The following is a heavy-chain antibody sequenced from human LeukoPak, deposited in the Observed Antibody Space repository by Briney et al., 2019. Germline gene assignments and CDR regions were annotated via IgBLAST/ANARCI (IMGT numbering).Heavy chain of an antibody. CDR1: GFTFSSHS. CDR3: ARTMTTVTPPDY. Sequence: GGSLRLSCAASGFTFSSHSMNWVRQAPGKGLEWVSSISSSSSYIYYADSVKGRLTISRDNAKNSLYLQMNSLRAEDTAVYYCARTMTTVTPPDYWGQGTLVTVSS. CDR2: ISSSSSYI. V-gene: IGHV3-21*01. D-gene: IGHD4-11*01. J-gene: IGHJ4*02.